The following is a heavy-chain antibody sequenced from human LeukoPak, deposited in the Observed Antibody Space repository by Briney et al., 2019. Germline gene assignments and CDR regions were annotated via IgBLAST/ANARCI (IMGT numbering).Heavy chain of an antibody. Sequence: PSETLSLTCTVSGGSISSGGYFWSWIRQHPGKGLEWIGSISSSGSTLYSPSLKRRVTISVDTSKNQFSLNLSSVTAAETAVYYCARADNLNAFDYWGQGTRVTVSS. CDR3: ARADNLNAFDY. V-gene: IGHV4-31*03. CDR2: ISSSGST. CDR1: GGSISSGGYF. D-gene: IGHD1-1*01. J-gene: IGHJ4*02.